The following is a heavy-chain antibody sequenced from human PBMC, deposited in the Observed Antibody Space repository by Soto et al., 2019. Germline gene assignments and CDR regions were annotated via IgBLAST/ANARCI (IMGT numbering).Heavy chain of an antibody. Sequence: QVQLVQSGDEVKKPGASVKVSCKASGYTFISYGISWVRQAPGQGLEWMGWISPYNDDTKYSQKIQGRVSLTTDTSTRKAYMQLRCLRSDDTAIYYRAGDGFYAGVGGHRYGYSQPRYYGMDVWGQGTTVTVSS. D-gene: IGHD5-18*01. CDR2: ISPYNDDT. CDR1: GYTFISYG. J-gene: IGHJ6*02. V-gene: IGHV1-18*01. CDR3: AGDGFYAGVGGHRYGYSQPRYYGMDV.